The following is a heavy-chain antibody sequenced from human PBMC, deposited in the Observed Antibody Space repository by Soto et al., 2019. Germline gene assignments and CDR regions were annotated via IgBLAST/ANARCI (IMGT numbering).Heavy chain of an antibody. CDR1: GGSINRGGYF. CDR2: ISNRGTT. D-gene: IGHD3-3*01. CDR3: ARGPSADKVDY. Sequence: QVQLQESGPGLVKPSQTLSLTCTVSGGSINRGGYFWSWIRQTPGKGLEWIGHISNRGTTYTNPSLNSRATISGDTSPNQFSLNLRSVTAADTAIYYCARGPSADKVDYWGQGSLVTVSS. V-gene: IGHV4-30-4*01. J-gene: IGHJ4*02.